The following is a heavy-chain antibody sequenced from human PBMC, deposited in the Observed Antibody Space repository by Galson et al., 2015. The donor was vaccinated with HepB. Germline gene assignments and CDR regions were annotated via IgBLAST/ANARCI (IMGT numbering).Heavy chain of an antibody. Sequence: SLRLSCAASEFTFSSYSMNWVRQAPGKGLEWVSYISSGSITLYYADSVKGRFTISRDNAKNSLYLQMNSLRAEDTAVYYCAREPLHCSGGRCYYYGMDVWGQGTTVTVSS. J-gene: IGHJ6*02. CDR3: AREPLHCSGGRCYYYGMDV. CDR1: EFTFSSYS. CDR2: ISSGSITL. D-gene: IGHD2-15*01. V-gene: IGHV3-48*04.